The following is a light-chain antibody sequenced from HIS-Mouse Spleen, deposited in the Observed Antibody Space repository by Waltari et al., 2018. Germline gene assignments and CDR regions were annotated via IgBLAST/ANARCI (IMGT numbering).Light chain of an antibody. CDR2: AAS. CDR1: LPKQY. CDR3: QQYDNLPALT. V-gene: IGKV1-33*01. Sequence: PPSVSVSPGQTARITCSGDALPKQYAYWYQQKPGKAPKLLIYAASSLQSGVPSRFSGSGSGTDFTFTISSLQPEDIATYYCQQYDNLPALTFGGGTKVEIK. J-gene: IGKJ4*01.